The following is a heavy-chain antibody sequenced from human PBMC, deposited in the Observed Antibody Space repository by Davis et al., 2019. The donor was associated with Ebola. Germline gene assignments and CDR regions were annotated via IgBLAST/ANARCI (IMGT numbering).Heavy chain of an antibody. D-gene: IGHD3-9*01. J-gene: IGHJ4*02. CDR3: ARVLRFGWSDFGD. CDR1: GASVKFSY. Sequence: SDTLSLTCTVPGASVKFSYWSWIRQPAGKGLEWIGFIYMGHTNYNPSLKGRVTISADTSKNQFSLNLTSVAAADTAVYYCARVLRFGWSDFGDWGPGAPVTVSS. CDR2: IYMGHT. V-gene: IGHV4-59*02.